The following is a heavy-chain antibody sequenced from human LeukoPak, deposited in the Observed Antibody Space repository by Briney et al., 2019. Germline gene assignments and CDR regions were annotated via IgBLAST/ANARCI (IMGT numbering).Heavy chain of an antibody. D-gene: IGHD3-10*01. Sequence: GGSLRLSCAASGFTFSSYAMSWVRQAPGKGLEWVSAISGSGGSTYYADSVKGRFTISRDNSKNTLYLKMNSLRAEDTAVYYCAKEGGSLWFGELLYQFDYWGQGTLVTVSS. CDR1: GFTFSSYA. V-gene: IGHV3-23*01. CDR2: ISGSGGST. CDR3: AKEGGSLWFGELLYQFDY. J-gene: IGHJ4*02.